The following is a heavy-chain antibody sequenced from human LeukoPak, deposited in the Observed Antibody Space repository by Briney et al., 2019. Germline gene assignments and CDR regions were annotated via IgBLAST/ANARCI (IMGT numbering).Heavy chain of an antibody. CDR3: AEDKDNYYDGSGYYLGYVDN. D-gene: IGHD3-22*01. J-gene: IGHJ4*02. CDR2: ISGSGSGT. Sequence: GGSLRLSCVASGFTFGSYAMSWVRQPPGKGLEWVSGISGSGSGTYYADSVKGRFTISRDNSKNTVYLQMNNLRADDTALYSCAEDKDNYYDGSGYYLGYVDNWGQGTLVIVSS. V-gene: IGHV3-23*01. CDR1: GFTFGSYA.